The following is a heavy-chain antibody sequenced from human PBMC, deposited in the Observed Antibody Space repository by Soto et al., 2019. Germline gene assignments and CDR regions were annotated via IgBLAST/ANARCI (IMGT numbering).Heavy chain of an antibody. Sequence: HPGGSLRLSCAASGFTFSSYAMSWVRQAPGKGLEWVSAISGSGGSTYYADSVKGRFTISRDNSKNTLYLQMNSLRAEDTAVYYCANSMTYYDFWSGYLSEYYYMDVWGNGTTVTVSS. CDR1: GFTFSSYA. CDR2: ISGSGGST. J-gene: IGHJ6*03. CDR3: ANSMTYYDFWSGYLSEYYYMDV. V-gene: IGHV3-23*01. D-gene: IGHD3-3*01.